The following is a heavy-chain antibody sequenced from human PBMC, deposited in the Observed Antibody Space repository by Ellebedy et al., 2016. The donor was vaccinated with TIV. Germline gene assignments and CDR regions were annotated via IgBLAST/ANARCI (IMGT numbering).Heavy chain of an antibody. CDR3: ARDLYGSGRGSVDP. J-gene: IGHJ5*02. CDR1: GGSISSYY. CDR2: IYYSGST. Sequence: SETLSLTXTVSGGSISSYYWSWIRQPPGKGLEWIGYIYYSGSTNYNPSLKSRVTISVDTSKNQFSLKLSSVTAADTAVYYCARDLYGSGRGSVDPWGQGTLVTVSS. D-gene: IGHD3-10*01. V-gene: IGHV4-59*12.